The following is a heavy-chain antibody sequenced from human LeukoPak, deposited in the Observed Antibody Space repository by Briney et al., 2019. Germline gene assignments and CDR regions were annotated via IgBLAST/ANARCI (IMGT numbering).Heavy chain of an antibody. CDR2: ISGSGGST. Sequence: PGGSLRLSCAASGFTFDDYGMSWVRQAPGKGLEWVSGISGSGGSTYYADSVKGRFTISRDNSKNTLYLQMNSLRAEDTAVYYCAKVGPDTYYDILTAFDYWGQGTLVTVSS. J-gene: IGHJ4*02. CDR1: GFTFDDYG. CDR3: AKVGPDTYYDILTAFDY. V-gene: IGHV3-23*01. D-gene: IGHD3-9*01.